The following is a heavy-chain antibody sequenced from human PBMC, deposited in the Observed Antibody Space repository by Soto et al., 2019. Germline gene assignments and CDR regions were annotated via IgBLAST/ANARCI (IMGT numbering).Heavy chain of an antibody. Sequence: ASVKVSCKASGYTFTSYGISWVRQAPGQGLEWMGWISAYNGNTNYAQKLQGRVTMTTDTSTSTAYMELRSLRSDDTAVYYCARDRYCSGGSCYPGFDYWGQGTLFTVSS. J-gene: IGHJ4*02. V-gene: IGHV1-18*01. CDR1: GYTFTSYG. D-gene: IGHD2-15*01. CDR3: ARDRYCSGGSCYPGFDY. CDR2: ISAYNGNT.